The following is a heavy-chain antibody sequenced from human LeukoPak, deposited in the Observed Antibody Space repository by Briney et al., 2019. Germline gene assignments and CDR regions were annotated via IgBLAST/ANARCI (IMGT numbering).Heavy chain of an antibody. J-gene: IGHJ4*02. CDR2: IYYSGST. Sequence: SQTLSLTCIVSGGSISSGGYYWSWIRQPPGKGLEWIGSIYYSGSTYYNPSLKSRVTISVDTSKNQFSLKLSSVTAADTAVDYCARDLWFGYQGGQGTLVTVSS. D-gene: IGHD3-10*01. CDR1: GGSISSGGYY. V-gene: IGHV4-39*07. CDR3: ARDLWFGYQ.